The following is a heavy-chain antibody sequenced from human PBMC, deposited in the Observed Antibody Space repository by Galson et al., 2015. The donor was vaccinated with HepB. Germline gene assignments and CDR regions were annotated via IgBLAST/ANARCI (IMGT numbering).Heavy chain of an antibody. Sequence: SLRLSCAASGFTFRDFYMSWVRQAPGKGLEYISYISSGGTITFYADSVKGRFTVSRDNAKKSAHLQVNRLTGDDTAVYYCARHVEYCSNGTCYFGMDVWGQGTTVTVSS. D-gene: IGHD2-8*01. CDR2: ISSGGTIT. V-gene: IGHV3-11*01. J-gene: IGHJ6*02. CDR3: ARHVEYCSNGTCYFGMDV. CDR1: GFTFRDFY.